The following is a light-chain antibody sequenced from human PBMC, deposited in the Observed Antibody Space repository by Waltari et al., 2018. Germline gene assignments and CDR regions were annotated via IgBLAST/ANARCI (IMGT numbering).Light chain of an antibody. CDR1: QSVLLNSNNNNY. CDR3: QQYHTPPQT. J-gene: IGKJ2*01. V-gene: IGKV4-1*01. CDR2: WAS. Sequence: DIVMTQSPDSLAVSLGERATINCKSSQSVLLNSNNNNYLSWYQQKPGQPPKLLIYWASTRESGVPDRFSGGGSGTDFTLPISSLQAEDVAVYYCQQYHTPPQTFGQRTKVDIK.